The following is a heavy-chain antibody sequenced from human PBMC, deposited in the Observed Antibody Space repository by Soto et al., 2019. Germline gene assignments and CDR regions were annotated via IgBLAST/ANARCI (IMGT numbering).Heavy chain of an antibody. J-gene: IGHJ6*03. CDR2: ISSNGGST. Sequence: GGSLRLSCAASGFTFSSYAMHWVRQAPGKGLEYVSAISSNGGSTYYANSVKGRFTISRDNSKNTLYLQMGSLRAEDMAVYYCARGGAAAGTFPSVYGYYYYYMDVWGKGTTVTVSS. CDR3: ARGGAAAGTFPSVYGYYYYYMDV. D-gene: IGHD6-13*01. CDR1: GFTFSSYA. V-gene: IGHV3-64*01.